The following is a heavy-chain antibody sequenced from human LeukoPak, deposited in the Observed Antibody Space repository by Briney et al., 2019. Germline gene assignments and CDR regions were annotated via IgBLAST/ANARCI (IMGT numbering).Heavy chain of an antibody. CDR1: GYTFTSYY. J-gene: IGHJ3*02. CDR2: INPSGGST. CDR3: ARDCGGDCYSDDAFDI. Sequence: ASVKVSCKASGYTFTSYYMHWVRQAPGQGLEWMGIINPSGGSTSYAQKFQGRVTMTRDTSTSTVYMELSSLRSEDTAVYYCARDCGGDCYSDDAFDIWGQGTMVTVSS. D-gene: IGHD2-21*02. V-gene: IGHV1-46*01.